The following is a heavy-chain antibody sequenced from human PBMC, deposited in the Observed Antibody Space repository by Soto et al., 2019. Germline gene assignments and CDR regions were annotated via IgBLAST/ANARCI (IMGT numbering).Heavy chain of an antibody. V-gene: IGHV3-23*01. CDR1: GFPFSSYA. J-gene: IGHJ6*02. D-gene: IGHD3-3*01. Sequence: GGSLRLSCAASGFPFSSYAMSWVRPDPGKGLEWVSAISGSGGSTYYADSVKGRFTISRDNSKNTLYLQMNSLRAEDTAVYYCAKNVYDFWSGYGPDYYYYYGMDVWGQGTTVTVSS. CDR2: ISGSGGST. CDR3: AKNVYDFWSGYGPDYYYYYGMDV.